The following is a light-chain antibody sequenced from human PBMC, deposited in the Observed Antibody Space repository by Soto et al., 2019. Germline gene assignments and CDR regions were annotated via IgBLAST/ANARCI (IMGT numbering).Light chain of an antibody. Sequence: QSVLTQPPSVSGAPGQRVTISCTGSSSNIGAGYDVHWYQQLPGTAPKLLIYGNSNRPSGVPDRFSGSKSGTSASLAITGLQAEDEADCYCQSYDSSLSVWVFGGGTKVTVL. J-gene: IGLJ3*02. CDR2: GNS. CDR1: SSNIGAGYD. V-gene: IGLV1-40*01. CDR3: QSYDSSLSVWV.